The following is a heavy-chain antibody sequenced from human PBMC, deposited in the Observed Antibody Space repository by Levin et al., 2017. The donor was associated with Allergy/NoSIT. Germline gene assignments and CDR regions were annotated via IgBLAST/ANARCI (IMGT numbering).Heavy chain of an antibody. V-gene: IGHV3-21*01. Sequence: GESLKISCAASGFTFSSYSMNWVRQAPGKGLEWVSSISSSSSYIYYADSVKGRFTISRDNAKNSLYLQMNSLRAEDTAVYYCARDGVDRWLPLYYFDYWGQGTLVTVSS. CDR1: GFTFSSYS. D-gene: IGHD5-24*01. CDR3: ARDGVDRWLPLYYFDY. J-gene: IGHJ4*02. CDR2: ISSSSSYI.